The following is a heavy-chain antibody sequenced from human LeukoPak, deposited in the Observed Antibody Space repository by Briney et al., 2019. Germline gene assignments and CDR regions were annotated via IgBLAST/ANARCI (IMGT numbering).Heavy chain of an antibody. J-gene: IGHJ2*01. CDR1: GGSISSSSNY. Sequence: PSETLSLTCTVSGGSISSSSNYWGWIRQPPGRGLEWIVSIYYSGSTYYNPSLNSRVTISADTSNNQFSLKLNSVTAADTAVYYCARRWFGESPGYGTWFFDLWGRGTLVTVSS. CDR3: ARRWFGESPGYGTWFFDL. V-gene: IGHV4-39*01. D-gene: IGHD3-10*01. CDR2: IYYSGST.